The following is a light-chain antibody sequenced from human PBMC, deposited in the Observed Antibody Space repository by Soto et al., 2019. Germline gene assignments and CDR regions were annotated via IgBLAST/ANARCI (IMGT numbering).Light chain of an antibody. CDR3: QQYNSYSCT. CDR2: AAS. V-gene: IGKV1-9*01. J-gene: IGKJ1*01. Sequence: IQLSQSPSSLCACVGGSVTITCRASQGISRYLAWYQQKPGRAPKLLISAASTLQSGVPSRFSGSGSGTDFTLPISSLQPDDFATYYCQQYNSYSCTLGQGTKVE. CDR1: QGISRY.